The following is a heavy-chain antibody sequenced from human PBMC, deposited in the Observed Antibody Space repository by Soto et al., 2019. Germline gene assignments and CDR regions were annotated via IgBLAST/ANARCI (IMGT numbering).Heavy chain of an antibody. J-gene: IGHJ6*03. CDR2: INWNGGST. D-gene: IGHD3-9*01. V-gene: IGHV3-20*01. Sequence: GGSLRLSCAASGFTFDDYGMSWVRQAPGKGLEWVSGINWNGGSTGYADSVKGRFTISRDNAKNPLYLQMNSVRAEDTALYHCAGAPYPYYDILTGTDLDYYYYYYMDVWGKGTTVTVSS. CDR1: GFTFDDYG. CDR3: AGAPYPYYDILTGTDLDYYYYYYMDV.